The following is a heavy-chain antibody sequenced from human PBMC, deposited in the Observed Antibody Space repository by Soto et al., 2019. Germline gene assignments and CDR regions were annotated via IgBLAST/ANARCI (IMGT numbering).Heavy chain of an antibody. V-gene: IGHV1-18*04. Sequence: VKLVQSGAEVRKPGASVKVSCKASGYTFSSYGISCVRQAPGKGLEWRGWISAGKGDTNYAQKFQGRVSMTTDTSTSTAYMELRSLTSDDTDVYYCARDGFTVISSGSFDYWGQGTLVTVSS. CDR1: GYTFSSYG. J-gene: IGHJ4*02. CDR2: ISAGKGDT. D-gene: IGHD1-26*01. CDR3: ARDGFTVISSGSFDY.